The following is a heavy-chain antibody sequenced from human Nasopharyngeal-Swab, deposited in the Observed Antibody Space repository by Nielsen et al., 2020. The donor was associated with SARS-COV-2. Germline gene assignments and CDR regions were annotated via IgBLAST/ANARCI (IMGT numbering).Heavy chain of an antibody. V-gene: IGHV3-15*01. CDR3: AKVASSSWYNYFDY. Sequence: GESLKISCAASGFTFSNAWMSWVRQAPGKGLEWVGRIKSKTDGGTTDYAAPVKGRFTISRDDSKNTLYLQMNSLKTEDTAVYYCAKVASSSWYNYFDYWGQGTLVTVSS. CDR2: IKSKTDGGTT. CDR1: GFTFSNAW. D-gene: IGHD6-13*01. J-gene: IGHJ4*02.